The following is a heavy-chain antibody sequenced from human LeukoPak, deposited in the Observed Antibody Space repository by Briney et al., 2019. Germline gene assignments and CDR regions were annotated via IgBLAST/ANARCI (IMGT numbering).Heavy chain of an antibody. CDR2: ISGSGGST. Sequence: GGSLRLSCAASGFTFSSYAMSWVRQAPGKGLEWVSAISGSGGSTYYADSVKGRFTISRDNSKNTLYLQMNSLRAEDTAVYYCGTKYSSGRLAFDPWGQGTLVTVSS. CDR3: GTKYSSGRLAFDP. J-gene: IGHJ5*02. CDR1: GFTFSSYA. V-gene: IGHV3-23*01. D-gene: IGHD6-19*01.